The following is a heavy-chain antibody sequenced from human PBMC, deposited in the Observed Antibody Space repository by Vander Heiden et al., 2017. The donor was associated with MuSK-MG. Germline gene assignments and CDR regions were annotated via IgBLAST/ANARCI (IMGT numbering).Heavy chain of an antibody. CDR3: ARGLGDRYFDY. J-gene: IGHJ4*02. Sequence: QVQLQESGPGLVKPSETLSLSCTVPGGSINSYYWSWIRQPPGKGLEWIGYFHYSGSTNYNPSLESRVTISGDTSKNQFSLKLTSVTAADTAVYYCARGLGDRYFDYWGQGILVTVSS. V-gene: IGHV4-59*01. CDR1: GGSINSYY. D-gene: IGHD3-16*01. CDR2: FHYSGST.